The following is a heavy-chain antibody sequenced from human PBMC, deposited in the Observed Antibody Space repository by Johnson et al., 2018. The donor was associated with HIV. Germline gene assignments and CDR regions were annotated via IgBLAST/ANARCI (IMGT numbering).Heavy chain of an antibody. CDR3: AKDRPPSDIIVGASAHDAFDI. V-gene: IGHV3-64*04. D-gene: IGHD1-26*01. J-gene: IGHJ3*02. CDR1: RFTFSSYA. Sequence: QVQLVESGGGLVQPGGSLRLSCAASRFTFSSYAMHWVRQAPGRGLEYVSAISGSGGSTYYADSVKGRFTISRDNSKNTLYLQMNSLRAEDTAVYYCAKDRPPSDIIVGASAHDAFDIWGQGTMVTVSS. CDR2: ISGSGGST.